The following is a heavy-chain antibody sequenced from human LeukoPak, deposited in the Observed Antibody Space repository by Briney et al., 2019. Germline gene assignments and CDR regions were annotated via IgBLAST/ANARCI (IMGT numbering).Heavy chain of an antibody. CDR3: ARDRGYSTFDY. D-gene: IGHD4-23*01. V-gene: IGHV3-9*01. J-gene: IGHJ4*02. Sequence: GGSLRLFCAASGFTFENYAMHWVRQAPGKGLEWVSGISWNSGSIGYVDSVKGRFTISRDNAKNSLYLQMNSLRVDDTAVYYCARDRGYSTFDYWGQGTLVTVSS. CDR2: ISWNSGSI. CDR1: GFTFENYA.